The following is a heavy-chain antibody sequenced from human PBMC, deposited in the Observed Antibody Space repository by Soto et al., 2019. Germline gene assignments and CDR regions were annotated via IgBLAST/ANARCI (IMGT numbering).Heavy chain of an antibody. D-gene: IGHD3-3*01. J-gene: IGHJ6*02. CDR3: ASLYYDFWSGYYQRTSYGMDV. V-gene: IGHV1-18*01. Sequence: ASVKVSCKASGYTFTSYGISWVRKAPGQGLEWMGWISAYNGNTNYAQKLQGRVTMTTDTSTSTAYMELRSLRSDDTAVYYCASLYYDFWSGYYQRTSYGMDVWGQGTTVTVSS. CDR2: ISAYNGNT. CDR1: GYTFTSYG.